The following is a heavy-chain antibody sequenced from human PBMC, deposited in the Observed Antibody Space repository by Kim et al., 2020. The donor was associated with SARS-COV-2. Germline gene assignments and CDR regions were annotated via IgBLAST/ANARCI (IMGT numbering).Heavy chain of an antibody. D-gene: IGHD2-2*01. CDR1: GYTFTGYY. CDR2: INPNSGGT. CDR3: ARDLGDPYCSSTSCYLSYYYGMDV. V-gene: IGHV1-2*02. J-gene: IGHJ6*02. Sequence: ASVKVSCKASGYTFTGYYMHWVRQAPGQGLEWMGWINPNSGGTNYAQKFQGRVTMTRDTSISTAYMELSRLRSDDTAVYYCARDLGDPYCSSTSCYLSYYYGMDVWGQGTTVTVSS.